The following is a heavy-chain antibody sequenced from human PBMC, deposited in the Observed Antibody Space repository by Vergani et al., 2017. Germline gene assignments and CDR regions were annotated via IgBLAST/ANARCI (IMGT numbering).Heavy chain of an antibody. J-gene: IGHJ4*02. CDR1: GDSVISTDYH. V-gene: IGHV4-39*01. Sequence: QVQLQESGPGLVKPSETLSLTCTVSGDSVISTDYHWGWIRQPPGKGLELIGSMDYSGSTSYNPSLERRISISFETPKNQFSLRLTSVTAADTAVYYCASKRGACRAAYCHSYDFWGPGTLVGVSS. CDR3: ASKRGACRAAYCHSYDF. CDR2: MDYSGST. D-gene: IGHD2-15*01.